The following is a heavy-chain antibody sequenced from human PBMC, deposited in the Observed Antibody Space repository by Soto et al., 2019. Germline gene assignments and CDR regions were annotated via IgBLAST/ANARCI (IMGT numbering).Heavy chain of an antibody. V-gene: IGHV3-7*03. D-gene: IGHD1-1*01. CDR2: IKQDGSEK. CDR3: AKVSTTHTFGPLDP. J-gene: IGHJ5*02. CDR1: GLTFSDHW. Sequence: AGGSLRLSCEASGLTFSDHWMTWVRRAPGKGLEWVANIKQDGSEKYYVDSVKGRFIISRDNAKNSVYLQMNNLRPEDTAFYFCAKVSTTHTFGPLDPWGQGTLVTVSS.